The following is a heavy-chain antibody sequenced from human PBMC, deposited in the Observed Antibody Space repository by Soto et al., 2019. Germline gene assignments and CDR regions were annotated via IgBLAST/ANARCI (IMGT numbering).Heavy chain of an antibody. CDR2: IRSKAYGGTT. CDR3: TRDHYDFWSGFEENWFDP. CDR1: GFTFGDYA. V-gene: IGHV3-49*03. Sequence: GGSLRLSCTASGFTFGDYAMSWFRQAPGKGLEWVGFIRSKAYGGTTEYAASVKGRFTISRDDSKSIAYLQMNSLKTEDTAVYYCTRDHYDFWSGFEENWFDPWGQGTLVTVSS. D-gene: IGHD3-3*01. J-gene: IGHJ5*02.